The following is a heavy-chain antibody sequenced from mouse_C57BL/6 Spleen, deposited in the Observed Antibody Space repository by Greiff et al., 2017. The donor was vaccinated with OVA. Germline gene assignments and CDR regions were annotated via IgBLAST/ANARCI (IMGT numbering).Heavy chain of an antibody. CDR3: TRGLRHGYLWYFDV. Sequence: EVKLMESGEGLVKPGGSLKLSCAASGFTFSSYAMSWVRQTPEKRLEWVAYISSGGGYIYYADTVKGRFTISRDNARNTLYLQMSRLKSEDTAMYYCTRGLRHGYLWYFDVWGTGTTVTVSS. D-gene: IGHD2-2*01. J-gene: IGHJ1*03. CDR1: GFTFSSYA. CDR2: ISSGGGYI. V-gene: IGHV5-9-1*02.